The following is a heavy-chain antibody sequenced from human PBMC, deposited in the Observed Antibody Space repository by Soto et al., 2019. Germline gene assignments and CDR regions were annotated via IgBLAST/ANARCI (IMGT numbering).Heavy chain of an antibody. CDR2: INPSGGIT. CDR1: GYTFTSFY. V-gene: IGHV1-46*01. CDR3: ASSPAFSSSWYGIPPDPSHGMDV. J-gene: IGHJ6*02. D-gene: IGHD6-13*01. Sequence: QMQLVQSGAEVKRPGASVRVSCKSSGYTFTSFYIHWGRQAPGQGLEWMGIINPSGGITNFAQRFQGRVTMTRDTSTNTHYMELSSLKSDDTAVYYCASSPAFSSSWYGIPPDPSHGMDVWGQGTTVTVS.